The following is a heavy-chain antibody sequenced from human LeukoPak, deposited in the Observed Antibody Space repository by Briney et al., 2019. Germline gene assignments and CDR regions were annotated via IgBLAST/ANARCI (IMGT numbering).Heavy chain of an antibody. CDR3: ARRAYGSGSFNRYHFDY. CDR2: INNRGST. CDR1: GGSISNYN. D-gene: IGHD3-10*01. V-gene: IGHV4-59*08. Sequence: SDCLSLTCTVSGGSISNYNWSWIRKPPGKGLEWIGYINNRGSTNYRHSVKSRVTISVDTSSNQFSLKLNSVTAADTAVYYCARRAYGSGSFNRYHFDYWGQGTLVAVSS. J-gene: IGHJ4*02.